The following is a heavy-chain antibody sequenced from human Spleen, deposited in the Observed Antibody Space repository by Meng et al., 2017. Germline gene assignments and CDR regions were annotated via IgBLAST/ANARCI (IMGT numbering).Heavy chain of an antibody. D-gene: IGHD3-10*01. V-gene: IGHV3-30*07. CDR3: AKDGNYYGSGSYLWFDP. J-gene: IGHJ5*02. Sequence: GGSLRLSCAASGFTFSSYAMHWVRQAPGKGLEWVAVISYDGSNKYYADSVKGRFTISRDNSKNTLYLQMNSLRAEDTAVYYCAKDGNYYGSGSYLWFDPWGQGTLVTVSS. CDR1: GFTFSSYA. CDR2: ISYDGSNK.